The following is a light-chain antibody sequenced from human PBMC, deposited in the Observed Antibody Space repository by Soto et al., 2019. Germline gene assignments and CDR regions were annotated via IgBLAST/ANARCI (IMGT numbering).Light chain of an antibody. CDR3: LQAAQSPLT. J-gene: IGKJ5*01. CDR1: QSLLQSNGNNH. Sequence: DIVLTQSPLSLPVTPGEPASISCRSSQSLLQSNGNNHVDWYLQRPGQSPQLLLYLASSRSSGVPDRFSGSGSGTEFSLESSRVEAEDVVVYYCLQAAQSPLTFGQGTRLEIK. V-gene: IGKV2-28*01. CDR2: LAS.